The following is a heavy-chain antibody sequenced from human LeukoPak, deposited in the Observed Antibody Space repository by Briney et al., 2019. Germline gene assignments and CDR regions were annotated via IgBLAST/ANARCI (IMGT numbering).Heavy chain of an antibody. D-gene: IGHD5-24*01. CDR1: GYSISSGYY. CDR3: ARLPGGWLHRQGFDY. Sequence: SETLSLTCTVSGYSISSGYYWGWIRQPPGKGLEWIGSIYYSGSTYYNPSLKSRVTISVDTSKNQFSLKLSSVTAADTAVYYCARLPGGWLHRQGFDYWGQGTLVTVSS. J-gene: IGHJ4*02. CDR2: IYYSGST. V-gene: IGHV4-38-2*02.